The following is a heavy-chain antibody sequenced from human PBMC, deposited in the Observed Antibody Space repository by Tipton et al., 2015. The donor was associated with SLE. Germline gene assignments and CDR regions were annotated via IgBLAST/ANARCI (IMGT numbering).Heavy chain of an antibody. Sequence: LRLSCTVSDGSIRSTNYYWGWIRQPPGKGLEGIGSIFYTGSTYYNPSLKSRVSFSIDTSKHQFSLKLNSVTAADTAVYYCARGGVGGYDYFDHWGQGTLATVSS. CDR2: IFYTGST. D-gene: IGHD5-12*01. V-gene: IGHV4-39*07. J-gene: IGHJ4*02. CDR3: ARGGVGGYDYFDH. CDR1: DGSIRSTNYY.